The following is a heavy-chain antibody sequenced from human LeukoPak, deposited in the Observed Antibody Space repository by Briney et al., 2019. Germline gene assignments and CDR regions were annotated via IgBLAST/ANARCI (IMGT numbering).Heavy chain of an antibody. V-gene: IGHV3-74*01. Sequence: GGSLRLSCATSGFTFKNYWMSWLRQAPGKGLVWVSRIRYDGSSATYAESVKGRFTISRDNARNTLYLQMNSLRVDDTGVYYCAKSVWFDRCGRGILVTVSS. CDR2: IRYDGSSA. CDR3: AKSVWFDR. J-gene: IGHJ5*02. CDR1: GFTFKNYW.